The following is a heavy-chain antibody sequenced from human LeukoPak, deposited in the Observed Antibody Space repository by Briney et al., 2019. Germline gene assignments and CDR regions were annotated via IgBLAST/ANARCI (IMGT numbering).Heavy chain of an antibody. Sequence: GGSLRLSCAASGFTFSSYAMSWVRQAPGKGLEWVSAISGSGGSTYYADSVKGRFTISRDNSKNTLYLQMNSLRAEDTAVYYCAKDTGYDSSGEVDYWGQGTLVTVSS. CDR3: AKDTGYDSSGEVDY. D-gene: IGHD3-22*01. V-gene: IGHV3-23*01. CDR1: GFTFSSYA. J-gene: IGHJ4*02. CDR2: ISGSGGST.